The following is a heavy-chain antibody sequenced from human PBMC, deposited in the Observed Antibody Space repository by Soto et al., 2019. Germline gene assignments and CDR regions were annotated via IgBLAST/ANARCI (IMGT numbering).Heavy chain of an antibody. J-gene: IGHJ3*02. CDR2: IYSSGST. CDR3: ARRIVGSSAFDI. CDR1: GGSISGYY. V-gene: IGHV4-59*01. D-gene: IGHD1-26*01. Sequence: SETLSLTCTVSGGSISGYYWTWIRQPPGKGLEWIGYIYSSGSTNSNPSLKSRVTMSVDTSKNQFSLKLNSVTAADTAMYYCARRIVGSSAFDIWGQGTMVTVSS.